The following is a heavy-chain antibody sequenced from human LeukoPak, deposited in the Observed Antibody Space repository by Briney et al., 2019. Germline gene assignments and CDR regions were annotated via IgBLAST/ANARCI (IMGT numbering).Heavy chain of an antibody. J-gene: IGHJ3*02. CDR2: IYSGGST. CDR3: ARDNDYGSGDAFDI. CDR1: GFTVSSNY. D-gene: IGHD3-10*01. V-gene: IGHV3-53*01. Sequence: QAGGSLRLSCAASGFTVSSNYMSWVRQAPGKGLEWVSVIYSGGSTYYADSVKGRFTISRDNSKNTLYLQMNSLRAEDTAVYYCARDNDYGSGDAFDIWGQGTMVTVSS.